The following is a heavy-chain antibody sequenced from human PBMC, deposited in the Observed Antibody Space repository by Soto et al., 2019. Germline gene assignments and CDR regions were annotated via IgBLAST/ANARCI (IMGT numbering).Heavy chain of an antibody. CDR2: INPNSGGT. D-gene: IGHD3-3*02. CDR3: ARDPLDEYRLAAHHFDY. CDR1: GYTFTCYY. V-gene: IGHV1-2*04. J-gene: IGHJ4*02. Sequence: ASVKVSCKASGYTFTCYYMHWVRQAPGQGLEWMGWINPNSGGTNYAQKFQGWVTMTRDTSISTAYMELSRLRSDDTAVYYCARDPLDEYRLAAHHFDYWGQGTLVTVSS.